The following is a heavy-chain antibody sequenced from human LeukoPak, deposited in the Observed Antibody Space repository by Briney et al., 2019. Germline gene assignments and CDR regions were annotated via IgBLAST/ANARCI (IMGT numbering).Heavy chain of an antibody. Sequence: ASVKVSCKASGYTFTSYGISWVRQAPGQGLEWMGWMSAYNGNTNYAQKLQGRVTMTTDTSTSTAYMELRSLRSDDTAVYYCARGRSGYSYGYDKINWFDPWGQGTLVTVSS. CDR1: GYTFTSYG. J-gene: IGHJ5*02. V-gene: IGHV1-18*01. CDR3: ARGRSGYSYGYDKINWFDP. D-gene: IGHD5-18*01. CDR2: MSAYNGNT.